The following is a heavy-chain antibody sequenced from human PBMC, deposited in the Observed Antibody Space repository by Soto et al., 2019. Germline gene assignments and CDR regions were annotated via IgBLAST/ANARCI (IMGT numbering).Heavy chain of an antibody. CDR3: ARHYYDSRYYYYYGMDV. CDR1: GGSISSYY. Sequence: PSETLSLTCTVSGGSISSYYWSWIRQPPGKGLEWIGYIYYSGSTNYNPSLKSRVTISVDTSKNQFSLKLSSVTAADTAVYYCARHYYDSRYYYYYGMDVWGQGTTVT. D-gene: IGHD3-22*01. J-gene: IGHJ6*02. V-gene: IGHV4-59*01. CDR2: IYYSGST.